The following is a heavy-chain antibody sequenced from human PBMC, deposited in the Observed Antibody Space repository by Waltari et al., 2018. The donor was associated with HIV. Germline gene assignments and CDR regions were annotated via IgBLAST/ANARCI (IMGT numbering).Heavy chain of an antibody. D-gene: IGHD5-18*01. Sequence: EVQLVESGGDLVQPGGYLRLSCAASGFSFSSDRMNWVRTAPGKGLEWISYISNSGNTIDYADSVKGRFTISRDNAKNSLSLQMHSLRAEDTAVYYSARARGYSYGYEDYWGQGALVTVSS. CDR2: ISNSGNTI. CDR3: ARARGYSYGYEDY. V-gene: IGHV3-48*04. J-gene: IGHJ4*02. CDR1: GFSFSSDR.